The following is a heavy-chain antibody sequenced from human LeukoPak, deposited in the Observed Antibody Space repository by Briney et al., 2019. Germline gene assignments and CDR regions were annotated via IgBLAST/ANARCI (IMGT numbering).Heavy chain of an antibody. CDR1: GYTFTNFG. Sequence: ASVKVSCKASGYTFTNFGISWVRQAPGQGLEWMGWISGYNGNTNYAQKLQGRVTMTTDTSTSTAYMDLRSLRSDDTAVYYCARDRHRRHYYDSSVHSPLDYWGQGTLVTVSS. CDR3: ARDRHRRHYYDSSVHSPLDY. CDR2: ISGYNGNT. D-gene: IGHD3-22*01. V-gene: IGHV1-18*01. J-gene: IGHJ4*02.